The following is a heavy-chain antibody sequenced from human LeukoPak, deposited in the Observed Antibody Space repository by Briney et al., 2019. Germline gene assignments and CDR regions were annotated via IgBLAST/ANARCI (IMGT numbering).Heavy chain of an antibody. V-gene: IGHV1-69*05. CDR3: ARDGGRKAGARGGFDP. D-gene: IGHD6-13*01. J-gene: IGHJ5*02. CDR2: IIPIFGTA. CDR1: GGTFSSYA. Sequence: SVKVSCKASGGTFSSYAISWVRQAPGQGLEWMGRIIPIFGTANYAQKFQGRVTITTDESTSTAYMELSSLRSEDTAVYYFARDGGRKAGARGGFDPWGQGTLVTVSS.